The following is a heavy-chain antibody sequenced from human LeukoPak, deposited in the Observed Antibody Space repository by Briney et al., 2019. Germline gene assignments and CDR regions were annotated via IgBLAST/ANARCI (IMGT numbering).Heavy chain of an antibody. CDR2: ISYDGSNK. J-gene: IGHJ4*02. V-gene: IGHV3-30-3*02. D-gene: IGHD2-2*01. CDR3: AKRGVGRLVPAAIDY. Sequence: GGSLRLSCAASGFTFSSYAMHWVRQAPGKGLEWVAVISYDGSNKYYADSVKGRFTISRDNSKNTLYLQMNSLRAEDTAVYYCAKRGVGRLVPAAIDYWGQGTLVTVSS. CDR1: GFTFSSYA.